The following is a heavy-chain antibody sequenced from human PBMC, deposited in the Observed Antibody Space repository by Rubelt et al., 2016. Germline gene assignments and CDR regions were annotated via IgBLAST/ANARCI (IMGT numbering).Heavy chain of an antibody. J-gene: IGHJ4*02. CDR2: IYYSGST. D-gene: IGHD5-18*01. V-gene: IGHV4-31*03. CDR1: GGSISSSGYY. CDR3: ASVLRGYSYGYVGVDSVY. Sequence: QVQLQESGPGLVKPSQTLSLTCTVSGGSISSSGYYRSWIRQHPGKGLEWIGYIYYSGSTYYNPSLRGGVTISVDTSKNKFSLKLSSVTAADTAVYYCASVLRGYSYGYVGVDSVYWGQGTLVTVSS.